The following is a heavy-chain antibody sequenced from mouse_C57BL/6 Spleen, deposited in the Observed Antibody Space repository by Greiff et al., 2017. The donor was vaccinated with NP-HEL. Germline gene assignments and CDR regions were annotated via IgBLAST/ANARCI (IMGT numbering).Heavy chain of an antibody. V-gene: IGHV1-61*01. CDR1: GYTFTSYW. Sequence: VQLQQPGAELVRPGSSVKLSCKASGYTFTSYWMDWVKQRPGQGLEWIGNIYPSDSETHYNQKFKDKATLTVDKSSSTAYMQLSSLTSEDSAVYYCAYYDYDGFDYWGQGTTLTVSS. CDR2: IYPSDSET. J-gene: IGHJ2*01. CDR3: AYYDYDGFDY. D-gene: IGHD2-4*01.